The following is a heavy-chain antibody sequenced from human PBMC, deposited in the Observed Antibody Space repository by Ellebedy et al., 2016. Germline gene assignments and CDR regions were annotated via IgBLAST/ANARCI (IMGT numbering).Heavy chain of an antibody. CDR1: GFTFSSYG. Sequence: GESLKISXAASGFTFSSYGMHWVRQAPGKGLEWVAVIWYDGSNKYYADSVKGRFTISRDNSKNTLYLQMNSLRAEDTAVYYCARDRKPYYDFWSGYYGTFDYWGQGTLVTVSS. J-gene: IGHJ4*02. CDR3: ARDRKPYYDFWSGYYGTFDY. V-gene: IGHV3-33*01. D-gene: IGHD3-3*01. CDR2: IWYDGSNK.